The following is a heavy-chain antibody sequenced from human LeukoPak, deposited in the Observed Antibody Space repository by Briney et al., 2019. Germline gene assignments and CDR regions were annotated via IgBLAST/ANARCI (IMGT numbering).Heavy chain of an antibody. V-gene: IGHV4-59*01. CDR1: GGSISSYY. CDR2: IYYSGTT. Sequence: SETLSLTCTVSGGSISSYYWNWIRQPPGKGLEWIGYIYYSGTTNYNPSLKSRVTISVDTSKNQFSPKLSSVTAADTAVYYCARGVYIAAAQYGYWGQGTLVTVSS. D-gene: IGHD6-13*01. J-gene: IGHJ4*02. CDR3: ARGVYIAAAQYGY.